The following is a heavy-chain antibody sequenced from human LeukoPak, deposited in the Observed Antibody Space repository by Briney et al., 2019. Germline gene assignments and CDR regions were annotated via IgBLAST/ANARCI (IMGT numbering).Heavy chain of an antibody. J-gene: IGHJ6*03. Sequence: PGGSLRLSCAASGFTFSSYSMNWVRQAPGKGLEGVSSISSSSSYIYYAASVKGRFTISRDNTKNSLYLQRNSLRAEDTAVYYCAREARGGYSYVGRYYYYMDVWGKGTTVTVSS. CDR1: GFTFSSYS. CDR3: AREARGGYSYVGRYYYYMDV. CDR2: ISSSSSYI. D-gene: IGHD5-18*01. V-gene: IGHV3-21*01.